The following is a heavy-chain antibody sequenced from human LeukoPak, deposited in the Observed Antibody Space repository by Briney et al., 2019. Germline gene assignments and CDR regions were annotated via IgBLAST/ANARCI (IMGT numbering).Heavy chain of an antibody. CDR2: IYYSGST. Sequence: SETLSLTCTVSGGSISSGDYSWSWIRQPPGQGLEWIGYIYYSGSTYYNPSLKSRVTISVDTSKNQFSLKLSSVTAADTAVYYCARVPFGYYYGSGSSYVDYWGQGTLVTVSS. D-gene: IGHD3-10*01. CDR1: GGSISSGDYS. CDR3: ARVPFGYYYGSGSSYVDY. J-gene: IGHJ4*02. V-gene: IGHV4-30-4*01.